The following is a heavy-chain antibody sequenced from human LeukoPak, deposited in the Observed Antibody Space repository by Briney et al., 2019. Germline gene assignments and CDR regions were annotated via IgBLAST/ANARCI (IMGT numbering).Heavy chain of an antibody. CDR3: ASHPNLDF. CDR2: IRPDSGTK. V-gene: IGHV1-2*02. J-gene: IGHJ4*02. CDR1: GYAFSDYD. Sequence: GASVKVSCKASGYAFSDYDIHWLRQAPGEGLEWILCIRPDSGTKYYAQWVQGSFTTTRDTSIKTVYLELNSLRPDDTAFYYCASHPNLDFWGQGTLVTVSS.